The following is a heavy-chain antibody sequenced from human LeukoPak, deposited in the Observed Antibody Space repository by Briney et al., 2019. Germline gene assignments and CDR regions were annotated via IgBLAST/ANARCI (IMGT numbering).Heavy chain of an antibody. CDR1: GFTFSSCW. CDR2: IEQDGSEK. D-gene: IGHD2-2*01. V-gene: IGHV3-7*01. J-gene: IGHJ4*02. CDR3: ARDFQPSLYYFDY. Sequence: PGGSLRLSCGASGFTFSSCWMSWVRQAPGKGLEWVANIEQDGSEKYYVDSVKGRFTISRDNAKNTLYLQMNSLRAEDTAVYYCARDFQPSLYYFDYWGQGTLVTVSS.